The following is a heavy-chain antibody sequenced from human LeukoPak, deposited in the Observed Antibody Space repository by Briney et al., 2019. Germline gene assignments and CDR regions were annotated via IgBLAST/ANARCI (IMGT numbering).Heavy chain of an antibody. CDR1: GFTFSSYS. J-gene: IGHJ6*03. Sequence: GGSLRLSCAASGFTFSSYSMNWVRQAPGKGLEWVSSISSSSSYIYYADSVKGRFTISRDNAKNSLYLQMNSLRAEDTAVYYCARVAEYDFWSGYYTDYYYYMDVWGKGTTVTVSS. V-gene: IGHV3-21*01. D-gene: IGHD3-3*01. CDR2: ISSSSSYI. CDR3: ARVAEYDFWSGYYTDYYYYMDV.